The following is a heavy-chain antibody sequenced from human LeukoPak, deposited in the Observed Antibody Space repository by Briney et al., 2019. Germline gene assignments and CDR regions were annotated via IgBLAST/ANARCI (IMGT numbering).Heavy chain of an antibody. V-gene: IGHV1-2*02. CDR2: INPNSGGT. CDR1: GYTFTDYY. D-gene: IGHD3-22*01. J-gene: IGHJ4*02. Sequence: ASVKVSCKASGYTFTDYYIHWVRQAPGQGLEWMGWINPNSGGTKYAQQFQGRVTMTRDTSISTPYMELSRLTSDDTAVYYCARGRGARYYDSSGLYYFDYWGQGTLVTVS. CDR3: ARGRGARYYDSSGLYYFDY.